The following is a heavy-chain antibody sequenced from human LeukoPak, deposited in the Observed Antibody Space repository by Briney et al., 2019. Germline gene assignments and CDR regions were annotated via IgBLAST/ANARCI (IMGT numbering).Heavy chain of an antibody. D-gene: IGHD1/OR15-1a*01. V-gene: IGHV4-28*05. CDR2: IYYTGSI. CDR1: AYSISSTNW. CDR3: ARARDWNRSWFDP. J-gene: IGHJ5*02. Sequence: SETLSLTCAVSAYSISSTNWWGWIRQPPGKGLEWIGYIYYTGSIYYNPSLKSRVTMSVDTSKNHFSLKLSSVTAVDTAVYYCARARDWNRSWFDPWGQGTLVTVSS.